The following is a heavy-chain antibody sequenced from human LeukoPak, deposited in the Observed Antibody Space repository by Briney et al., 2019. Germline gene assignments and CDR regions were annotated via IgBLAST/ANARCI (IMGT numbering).Heavy chain of an antibody. J-gene: IGHJ4*02. CDR1: GGSFSGYY. D-gene: IGHD4-11*01. CDR2: INHSGST. CDR3: ARVGGWTTLNYFDY. Sequence: SETLSLTCAVYGGSFSGYYWSWIRQPPVKGLEWIGEINHSGSTNYNPSLKSRVTISVDTSKNQFSLKLSSVTAADTAVYYCARVGGWTTLNYFDYWGQGTLVTVSS. V-gene: IGHV4-34*01.